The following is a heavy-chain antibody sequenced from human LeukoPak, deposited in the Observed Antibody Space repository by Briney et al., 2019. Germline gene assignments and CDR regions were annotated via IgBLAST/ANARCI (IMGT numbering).Heavy chain of an antibody. V-gene: IGHV4-34*01. CDR2: INHSGST. CDR3: ARGVGDRSGWYSVY. D-gene: IGHD6-19*01. Sequence: PSETLSLTCAVYGGSFSGYYWTWIRQPPGKGLEWIGEINHSGSTNYNPSLKSRVTISVDTPKNQFSLKLSSVTAADTAVYYCARGVGDRSGWYSVYWGQGTLVTVSS. CDR1: GGSFSGYY. J-gene: IGHJ4*02.